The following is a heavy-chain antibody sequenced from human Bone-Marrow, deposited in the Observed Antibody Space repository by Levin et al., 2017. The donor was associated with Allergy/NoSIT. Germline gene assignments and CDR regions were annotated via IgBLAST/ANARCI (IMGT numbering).Heavy chain of an antibody. D-gene: IGHD3-16*02. V-gene: IGHV4-34*01. CDR3: ARGRPAGWGSYRVRNYFDY. Sequence: SETLSLTCAVYGGSFSGYYWSWIRQPPGKGLEWIGEINHSGSTNYNPSLKSRVTISVDTSKNQFSLKLSSVTAADTAVYYCARGRPAGWGSYRVRNYFDYWGQGTLVTVSS. J-gene: IGHJ4*02. CDR1: GGSFSGYY. CDR2: INHSGST.